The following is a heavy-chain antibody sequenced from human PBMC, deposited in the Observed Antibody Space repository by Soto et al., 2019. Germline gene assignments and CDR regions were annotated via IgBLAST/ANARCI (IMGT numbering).Heavy chain of an antibody. CDR1: GYTFTGYE. CDR2: MNPNSGNT. V-gene: IGHV1-8*01. J-gene: IGHJ4*02. D-gene: IGHD1-26*01. CDR3: ADEQVGTTGIDS. Sequence: QAQLVQSGAEVKKPGASVKVSCKASGYTFTGYEINWVRQATGQGLEWMGWMNPNSGNTGDAQNFQGRVAMTRDKANATAYMERTSVREDDAAMDYCADEQVGTTGIDSWGQGTLVTVTS.